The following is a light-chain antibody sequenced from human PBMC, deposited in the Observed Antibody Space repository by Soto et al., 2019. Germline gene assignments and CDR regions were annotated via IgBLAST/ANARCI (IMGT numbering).Light chain of an antibody. CDR1: SSVVGSYNL. CDR3: CSYAGFRPYV. CDR2: EAS. J-gene: IGLJ1*01. Sequence: QSVLTQPASVSGSPGQSITISCTGTSSVVGSYNLVSWYQHHPGKAPKLLIFEASKRPSGISNRFSGSKSDNTDSLAISGLQAEDEADYSCCSYAGFRPYVFGTGTKVTVL. V-gene: IGLV2-23*01.